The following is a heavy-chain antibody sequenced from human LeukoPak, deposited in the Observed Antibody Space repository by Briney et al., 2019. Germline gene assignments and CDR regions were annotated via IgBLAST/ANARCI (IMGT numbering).Heavy chain of an antibody. V-gene: IGHV3-11*04. CDR3: ARDRGHYYDSSGLRCAFDI. CDR1: GFTFSDYY. Sequence: PGGSLRLSCAASGFTFSDYYMSWIRQAPGKGLEWVSYISSSGSTTYYADSVNGRCTISRDNAKNSLYLQMNSLRAEDTAVYYCARDRGHYYDSSGLRCAFDIWGQGTMVTVSS. J-gene: IGHJ3*02. CDR2: ISSSGSTT. D-gene: IGHD3-22*01.